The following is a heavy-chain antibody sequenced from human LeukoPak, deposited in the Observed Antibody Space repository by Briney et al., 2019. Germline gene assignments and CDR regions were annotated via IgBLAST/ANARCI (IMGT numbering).Heavy chain of an antibody. V-gene: IGHV4-34*01. Sequence: PSETLSLTCAVYGGSFSGYYWSWIRQPPGKGLEWIGEINHSGSTNYNPSLKSRVTISVDTSKNQFSLKLSSVTAADTAVYYCARGGFYDFWSGFYYYYMDVRGKGTTVTVSS. J-gene: IGHJ6*03. CDR1: GGSFSGYY. CDR3: ARGGFYDFWSGFYYYYMDV. D-gene: IGHD3-3*01. CDR2: INHSGST.